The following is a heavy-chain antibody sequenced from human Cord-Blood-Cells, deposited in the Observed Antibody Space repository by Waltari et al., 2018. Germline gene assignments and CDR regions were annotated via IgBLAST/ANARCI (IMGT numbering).Heavy chain of an antibody. V-gene: IGHV3-30-3*01. CDR1: GFTFSSYA. CDR3: AREPGDLKSFDY. D-gene: IGHD7-27*01. CDR2: ISYDGSNK. J-gene: IGHJ4*02. Sequence: QVQLVESGGGVVQPGRSLRLSCAASGFTFSSYAMHWVRQAPGKGLEWVAVISYDGSNKYYADSVKGRFTISRDNSKNTLYLQMNSLRAEDTAVYYCAREPGDLKSFDYWGQGTLVTVSS.